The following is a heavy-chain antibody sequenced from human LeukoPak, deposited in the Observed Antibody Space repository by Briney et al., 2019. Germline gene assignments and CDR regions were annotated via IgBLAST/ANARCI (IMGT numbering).Heavy chain of an antibody. CDR3: ASLGDYYGPDFDY. Sequence: GGSLRLSCAASGFTVSSNYMSWVRQAPGKGLEWVSVIYSGGSTYYADSVKGRFTISRDNSKNTLYLQMNSLRAEDTAVYYCASLGDYYGPDFDYWGQGTLVTVSS. J-gene: IGHJ4*02. CDR2: IYSGGST. D-gene: IGHD3-10*01. CDR1: GFTVSSNY. V-gene: IGHV3-53*01.